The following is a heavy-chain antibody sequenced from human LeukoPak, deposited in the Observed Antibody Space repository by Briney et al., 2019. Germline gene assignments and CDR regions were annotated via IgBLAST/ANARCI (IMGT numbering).Heavy chain of an antibody. D-gene: IGHD4-17*01. V-gene: IGHV4-34*01. CDR3: TRMTTGYDF. CDR1: SVSLNDYY. J-gene: IGHJ4*02. Sequence: PETLSLTCALSSVSLNDYYCSWVSHTPGEGLEWIGEINNSGYTNDSPSPKSRVTLSIDTSRKKFSLNLRSVTVADTGIYYCTRMTTGYDFWGPGTLVTVSS. CDR2: INNSGYT.